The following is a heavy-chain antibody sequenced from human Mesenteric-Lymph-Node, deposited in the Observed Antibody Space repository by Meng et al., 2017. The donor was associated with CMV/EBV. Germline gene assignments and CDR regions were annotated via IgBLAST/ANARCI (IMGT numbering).Heavy chain of an antibody. V-gene: IGHV3-30*04. Sequence: GESLKISCAASGFTFSSYAMHWVRQAPGKGLEWAAVISYDGSNKYYADSVKGRFTISRDNSKNTLYLQMNSLRAEDTAVYYCARDRGYSSGWYPYYYGMDVWGQGTTVTVSS. D-gene: IGHD6-19*01. CDR2: ISYDGSNK. J-gene: IGHJ6*02. CDR3: ARDRGYSSGWYPYYYGMDV. CDR1: GFTFSSYA.